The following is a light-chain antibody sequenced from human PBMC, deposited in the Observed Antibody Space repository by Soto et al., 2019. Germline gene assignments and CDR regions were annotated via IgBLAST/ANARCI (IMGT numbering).Light chain of an antibody. CDR1: QNINNY. Sequence: DIHMTQSPSSPSAALGDRVTITCQASQNINNYLNWYQQKPGRAPKLLIYDASNLEAGVPSRFRGSGSGTDFTFTISRLQPEDIATYYCQQYENLPTFGQGTRLEIK. CDR2: DAS. J-gene: IGKJ5*01. V-gene: IGKV1-33*01. CDR3: QQYENLPT.